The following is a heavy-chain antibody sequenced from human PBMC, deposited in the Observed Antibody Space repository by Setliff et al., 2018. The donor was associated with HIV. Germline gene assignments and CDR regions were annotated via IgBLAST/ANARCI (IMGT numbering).Heavy chain of an antibody. D-gene: IGHD2-15*01. Sequence: RASVKVSCKASGYTFTGYYMHWVRQAPGQGLEWMGWINPNSGGTNYAQRFQGRVTMTRDTSISTAYMELSRLRSDDTAVYYCARDRLYCSRGSCYPNWFDSWGQGTLVTSPQ. CDR1: GYTFTGYY. V-gene: IGHV1-2*02. J-gene: IGHJ5*01. CDR3: ARDRLYCSRGSCYPNWFDS. CDR2: INPNSGGT.